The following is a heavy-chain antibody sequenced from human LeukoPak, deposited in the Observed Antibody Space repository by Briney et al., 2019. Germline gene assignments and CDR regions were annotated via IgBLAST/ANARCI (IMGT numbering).Heavy chain of an antibody. D-gene: IGHD5-18*01. CDR1: GGTFSSYA. J-gene: IGHJ4*02. CDR2: IIPIFGTA. Sequence: SGKVSCKASGGTFSSYAISWVRQAPGQGLEWMGGIIPIFGTANYAQKFQGRVTITADESTSTAYMELSSLRSEDTAVYYCARDRGWAGYSYGFYYWGQGTLVTVSS. CDR3: ARDRGWAGYSYGFYY. V-gene: IGHV1-69*13.